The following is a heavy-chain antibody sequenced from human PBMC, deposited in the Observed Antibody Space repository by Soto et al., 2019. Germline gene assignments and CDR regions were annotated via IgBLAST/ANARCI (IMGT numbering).Heavy chain of an antibody. CDR1: GFTFSSYW. CDR2: IKQDESEK. V-gene: IGHV3-7*01. CDR3: ARGVRFHGRVYHLDY. D-gene: IGHD3-3*01. Sequence: PGGSLRLSCAASGFTFSSYWMSWVRQAPGKGLEWVANIKQDESEKDYVDSVKGRFTISRDNAKKSLYLEMNSLRAEDTAVYYCARGVRFHGRVYHLDYWGQGTLVTVSS. J-gene: IGHJ4*02.